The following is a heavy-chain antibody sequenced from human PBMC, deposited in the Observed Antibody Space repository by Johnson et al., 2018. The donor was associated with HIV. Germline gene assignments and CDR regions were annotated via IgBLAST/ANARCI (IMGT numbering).Heavy chain of an antibody. CDR3: AREMVTTGFRAVDL. J-gene: IGHJ3*01. CDR2: IYSDDMT. Sequence: VQLVESGGGLIQSGGSLRLSCAASGFTVSRNYMSWVRQAPGKGLEWVSVIYSDDMTYYADAVKGRFTISRDNAKNTLYLQMTSLRAEDTAVYFCAREMVTTGFRAVDLWGQGTMVTVSS. V-gene: IGHV3-53*01. D-gene: IGHD1-1*01. CDR1: GFTVSRNY.